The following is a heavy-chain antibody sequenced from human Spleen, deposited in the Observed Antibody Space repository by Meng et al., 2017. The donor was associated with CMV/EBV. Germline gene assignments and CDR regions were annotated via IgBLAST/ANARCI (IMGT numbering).Heavy chain of an antibody. J-gene: IGHJ4*02. V-gene: IGHV1-69*05. Sequence: SVKVSCKASGYTFTSYGISWVRQAPGQGLEWMGGIIPIFGTANYAQKFQGRVTITTDESTSTAYMELSSLRSEDTAVYYCARVGYCSSTSCYLDTEYYFDYWGQGTLVTVSS. D-gene: IGHD2-2*01. CDR2: IIPIFGTA. CDR3: ARVGYCSSTSCYLDTEYYFDY. CDR1: GYTFTSYG.